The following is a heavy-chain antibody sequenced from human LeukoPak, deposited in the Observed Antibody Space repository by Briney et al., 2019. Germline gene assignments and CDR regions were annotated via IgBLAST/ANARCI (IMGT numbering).Heavy chain of an antibody. V-gene: IGHV3-21*01. D-gene: IGHD3-9*01. J-gene: IGHJ4*02. CDR1: GFTFSSYS. CDR3: ARDLDLGDFDWSRGRFDY. Sequence: GGSLRLSCAASGFTFSSYSMNWVRQAPGKGLEWVSSISSSSSYIYYAGSVKGRFTISRDNAKNSLYLQMNSLRAEDTAVYYCARDLDLGDFDWSRGRFDYWGQGTLVTVSA. CDR2: ISSSSSYI.